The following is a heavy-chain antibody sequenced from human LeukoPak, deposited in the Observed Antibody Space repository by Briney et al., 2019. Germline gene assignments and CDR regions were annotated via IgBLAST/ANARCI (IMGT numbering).Heavy chain of an antibody. J-gene: IGHJ4*02. D-gene: IGHD3-22*01. Sequence: SETLSLTCTVSGGSISSSSYYWGWIRQPPGKGLEWIGSIYYSGNTSYNPSLKSRVTISVGTSKNQFSLKLSSVTAADTAVYYCARSDSSGFHTYYWGQGTLVTVSS. CDR2: IYYSGNT. CDR3: ARSDSSGFHTYY. CDR1: GGSISSSSYY. V-gene: IGHV4-39*07.